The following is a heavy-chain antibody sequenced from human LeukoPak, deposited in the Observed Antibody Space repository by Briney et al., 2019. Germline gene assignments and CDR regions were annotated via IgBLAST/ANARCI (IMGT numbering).Heavy chain of an antibody. CDR1: GFTFSSYA. V-gene: IGHV3-23*01. CDR3: AKGYYDYVWGSYYFDY. J-gene: IGHJ4*02. CDR2: ISGSGGST. Sequence: PGGSLRLSCAASGFTFSSYAMSWVRQAPGKGLEWVSAISGSGGSTYYADSVEGRFTISRDNSRDTLYLQMNSLRAEDTAVYYCAKGYYDYVWGSYYFDYWGRGTLVTVSS. D-gene: IGHD3-16*01.